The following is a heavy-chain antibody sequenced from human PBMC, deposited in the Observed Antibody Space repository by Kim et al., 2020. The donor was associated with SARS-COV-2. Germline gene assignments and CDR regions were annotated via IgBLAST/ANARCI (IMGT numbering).Heavy chain of an antibody. V-gene: IGHV3-23*01. CDR3: AKEGGVNTAYFSAMDV. CDR1: GFTFTNYA. CDR2: ISGSSERT. Sequence: GGSLRLSCAASGFTFTNYAMAWVRQAPGKGLEWVSSISGSSERTYYTGSVMGRFTISRDNSGNALYLEMTSLRAEDTAVYYCAKEGGVNTAYFSAMDVWGQGTTVTVSS. J-gene: IGHJ6*02. D-gene: IGHD4-17*01.